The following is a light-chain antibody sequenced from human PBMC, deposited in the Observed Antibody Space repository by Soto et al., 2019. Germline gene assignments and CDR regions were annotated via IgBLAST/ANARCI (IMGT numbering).Light chain of an antibody. CDR1: QSVSSSY. CDR2: GAS. V-gene: IGKV3-20*01. Sequence: EIVLTQSPGTLSLSPGERATLSCRASQSVSSSYLAWYQQKPGQAPRLLIYGASSRATGIPDRFSGSGSRTDFTLTISRLEPEDFAVYYCQQYGSSQTFGQGTKVDTK. CDR3: QQYGSSQT. J-gene: IGKJ1*01.